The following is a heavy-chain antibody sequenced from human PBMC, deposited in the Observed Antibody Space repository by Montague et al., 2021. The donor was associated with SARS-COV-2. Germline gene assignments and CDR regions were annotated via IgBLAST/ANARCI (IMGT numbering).Heavy chain of an antibody. V-gene: IGHV4-39*07. Sequence: SETRSLTCTVSGASIRSSDHYWGWIRQPPGKGLEWIGSIYYTGSRYYTPSLASRLTISVDTSRYQFSLELTSATAADTAIYYCARAGGFDNSGYVGRLRTYYFDYWGQGLLVTVSS. D-gene: IGHD3-22*01. CDR3: ARAGGFDNSGYVGRLRTYYFDY. J-gene: IGHJ4*02. CDR1: GASIRSSDHY. CDR2: IYYTGSR.